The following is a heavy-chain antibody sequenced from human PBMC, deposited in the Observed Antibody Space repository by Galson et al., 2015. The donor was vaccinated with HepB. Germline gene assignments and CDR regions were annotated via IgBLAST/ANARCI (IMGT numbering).Heavy chain of an antibody. V-gene: IGHV3-23*01. J-gene: IGHJ4*02. CDR1: GFTFITYA. CDR2: ISGGGDSA. Sequence: SLRLSCAASGFTFITYAMSWVRQAPGKGLEWVSAISGGGDSAYYADSVKGRFTISRDNSKNTLFLQMNSLRAEDTAVYYCAKDRYSGSEDWGQGTLVTVSS. D-gene: IGHD1-26*01. CDR3: AKDRYSGSED.